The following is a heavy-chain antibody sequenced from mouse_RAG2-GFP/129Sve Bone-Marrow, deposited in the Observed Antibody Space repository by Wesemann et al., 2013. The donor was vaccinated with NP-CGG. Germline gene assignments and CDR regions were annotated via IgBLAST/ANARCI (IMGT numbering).Heavy chain of an antibody. J-gene: IGHJ2*01. V-gene: IGHV6-6*02. D-gene: IGHD4-1*01. CDR3: TTGTDY. Sequence: HYAESVKGKFTISRDDSKSRLYLQMNSLRAEDTGIYYCTTGTDYWGQGTTLTVSS.